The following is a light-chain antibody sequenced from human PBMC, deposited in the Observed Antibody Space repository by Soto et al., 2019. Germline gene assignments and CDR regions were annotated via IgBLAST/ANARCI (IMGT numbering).Light chain of an antibody. CDR1: EGINSW. Sequence: DIHRTHSPSTRPASVGNRFTITCRPSEGINSWWAWFQQKPGKAPKLLIYRASTLQSGVPSRFSGSGSETEFTLTINSLQPDDFATYFCQYYQIYPWAFGQGTKVDIK. V-gene: IGKV1-5*03. J-gene: IGKJ1*01. CDR3: QYYQIYPWA. CDR2: RAS.